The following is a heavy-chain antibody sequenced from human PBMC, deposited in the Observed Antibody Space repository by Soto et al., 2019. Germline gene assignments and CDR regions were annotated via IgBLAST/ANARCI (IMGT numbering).Heavy chain of an antibody. CDR3: ARGSVYSSSWYYFDY. CDR2: IKQDGSEK. Sequence: EVQLVESGGGLVQPGGSLRLSCAASGFTFSSYWMSWVRQAPGKGLEWVANIKQDGSEKYYVDSVKGRFTISRDNAKNSLYLQMNSLRAVDTAVYYCARGSVYSSSWYYFDYWGQGTLVTVSS. V-gene: IGHV3-7*01. CDR1: GFTFSSYW. D-gene: IGHD6-13*01. J-gene: IGHJ4*02.